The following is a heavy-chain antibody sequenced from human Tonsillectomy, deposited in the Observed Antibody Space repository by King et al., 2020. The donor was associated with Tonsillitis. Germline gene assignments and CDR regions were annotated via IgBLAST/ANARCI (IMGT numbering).Heavy chain of an antibody. J-gene: IGHJ4*02. D-gene: IGHD1-20*01. CDR3: AKDQGGNWNDDWAFDY. Sequence: VQLVESGGGVVRPGRSLRLSCAASGFTFSRYGMHWVRQAPGKGLEWVAVISYDGSNKYYADSVKGRFTISRDNSKNTLYLQMNSLRPEDTAVYYCAKDQGGNWNDDWAFDYWGQGTLVTVSS. CDR2: ISYDGSNK. V-gene: IGHV3-30*18. CDR1: GFTFSRYG.